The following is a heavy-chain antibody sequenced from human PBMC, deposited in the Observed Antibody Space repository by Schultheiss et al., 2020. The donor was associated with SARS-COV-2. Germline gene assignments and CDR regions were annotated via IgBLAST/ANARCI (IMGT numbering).Heavy chain of an antibody. CDR1: GGTFNNFA. CDR3: ARVAAVAVDY. CDR2: ISAYTGHT. V-gene: IGHV1-18*01. D-gene: IGHD6-19*01. Sequence: ASVKVSCKASGGTFNNFAISWVRQAPGQGLEWVGWISAYTGHTNYVQRFQGRVTMTTDTSTSTAYMELSRLRSDDTAVYYCARVAAVAVDYWGQGTLVTVSS. J-gene: IGHJ4*02.